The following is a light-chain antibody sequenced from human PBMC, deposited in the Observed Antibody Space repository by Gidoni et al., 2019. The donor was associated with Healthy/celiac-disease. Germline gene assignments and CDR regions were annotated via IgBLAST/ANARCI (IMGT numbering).Light chain of an antibody. Sequence: DIQMTQSPSTLSASVGDRVTITGRASQSISSWLAWYQQKPGKAPKLLIYKASSLESGVPSRFSGSGSGTEFTLTISSLQPDDFATYYCQQKDTFGQGTKLEIK. V-gene: IGKV1-5*03. CDR1: QSISSW. J-gene: IGKJ2*01. CDR3: QQKDT. CDR2: KAS.